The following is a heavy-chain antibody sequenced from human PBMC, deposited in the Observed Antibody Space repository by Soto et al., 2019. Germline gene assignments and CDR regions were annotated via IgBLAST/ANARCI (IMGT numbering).Heavy chain of an antibody. CDR2: ISSSSNYI. D-gene: IGHD4-17*01. J-gene: IGHJ4*02. CDR1: GFTFSSYS. Sequence: LGGSLRLSCSASGFTFSSYSMNWVRQAPGKGLEWVSSISSSSNYIYYADSVKGRFTISRDKAKNSLYLQMNSLRAEDTAVYYCARDPDYGDYFFADWGQGTLVTVSS. CDR3: ARDPDYGDYFFAD. V-gene: IGHV3-21*01.